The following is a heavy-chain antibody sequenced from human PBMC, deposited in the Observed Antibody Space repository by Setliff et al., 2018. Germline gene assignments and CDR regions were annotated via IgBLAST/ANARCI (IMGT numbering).Heavy chain of an antibody. CDR3: ARKGPNSSSHVFGY. J-gene: IGHJ4*02. D-gene: IGHD3-16*01. Sequence: ASVKVSCKASGYTFISYALHWVRQAPGQRLQWMGWINPASGNTKYSQEFKGRVTITRDTSATTVYMELSSLRSDDMAVYYCARKGPNSSSHVFGYWGQGTLVTVSS. CDR1: GYTFISYA. V-gene: IGHV1-3*03. CDR2: INPASGNT.